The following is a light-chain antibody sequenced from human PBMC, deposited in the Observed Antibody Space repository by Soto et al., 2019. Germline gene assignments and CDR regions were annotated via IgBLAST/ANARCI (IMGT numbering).Light chain of an antibody. Sequence: PGERVTLSCRASQSVTSIYLTWYQQKPGQAPSLLIYGASTRATGIPARFSGSGSGTEFTLTISSLQSADFAVYYCQQYNNWPRTFGQGTRLEIK. CDR1: QSVTSIY. J-gene: IGKJ5*01. CDR2: GAS. CDR3: QQYNNWPRT. V-gene: IGKV3-15*01.